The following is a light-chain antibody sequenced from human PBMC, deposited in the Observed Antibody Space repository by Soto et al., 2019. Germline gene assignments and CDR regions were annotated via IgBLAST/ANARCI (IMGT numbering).Light chain of an antibody. CDR2: DVS. Sequence: QSALTQPASVSGSPGQSITISCTGTSSDVGGYNYVSWYQQHPGKAPKLMIYDVSNRPSGVSNRFSGSKSGNTASLTISVLDDEDEADYYCSSYTSSSTYVFGTGTKLTVL. J-gene: IGLJ1*01. CDR1: SSDVGGYNY. V-gene: IGLV2-14*01. CDR3: SSYTSSSTYV.